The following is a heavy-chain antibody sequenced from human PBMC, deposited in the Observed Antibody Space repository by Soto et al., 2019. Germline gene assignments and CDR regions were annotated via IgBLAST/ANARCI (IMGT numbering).Heavy chain of an antibody. J-gene: IGHJ4*02. V-gene: IGHV3-23*01. CDR1: GFTFSSSA. CDR3: AKTGDLVLVPAY. CDR2: MRTSGGST. Sequence: GGSLRLSCVASGFTFSSSAMSWVRQAPGKGLEWVSAMRTSGGSTYYADSVKGRFTISRDNSKNTLYLQMHSLRVEDTAVYYCAKTGDLVLVPAYWGQGTLVTVSS. D-gene: IGHD2-2*01.